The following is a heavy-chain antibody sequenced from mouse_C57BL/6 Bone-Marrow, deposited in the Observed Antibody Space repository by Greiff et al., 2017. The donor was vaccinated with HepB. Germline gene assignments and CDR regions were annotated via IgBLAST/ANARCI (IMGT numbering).Heavy chain of an antibody. V-gene: IGHV1-54*01. CDR2: INPGSGGT. D-gene: IGHD4-1*01. CDR1: GYAFTNYL. CDR3: ARKGPGTDYFDY. J-gene: IGHJ2*01. Sequence: GAELVRPGTSVKVSCKASGYAFTNYLIEWVKQRPGQGLEWIGVINPGSGGTNYNEKFKGKATLTADKSSSTAYMQLSSLTSEDSAVYFCARKGPGTDYFDYWGQGTTLTVSS.